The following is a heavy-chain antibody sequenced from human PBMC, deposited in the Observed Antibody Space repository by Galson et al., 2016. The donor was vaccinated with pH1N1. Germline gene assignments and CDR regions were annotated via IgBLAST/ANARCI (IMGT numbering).Heavy chain of an antibody. CDR1: GFTFSDYA. J-gene: IGHJ4*02. CDR2: MSYVGNNK. V-gene: IGHV3-30*18. D-gene: IGHD6-6*01. Sequence: SLRLSCAASGFTFSDYAMHWVRQAPGKGLEWVAIMSYVGNNKYYADSVKGRFTTSRDNSKNTLYLQMNSLRAEDTAVYYCAKLASYSTSSVASYFDSWGQGTLVTVSS. CDR3: AKLASYSTSSVASYFDS.